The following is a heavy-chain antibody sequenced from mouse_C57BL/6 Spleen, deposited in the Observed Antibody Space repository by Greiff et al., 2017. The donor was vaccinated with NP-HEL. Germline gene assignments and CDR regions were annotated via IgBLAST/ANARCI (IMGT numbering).Heavy chain of an antibody. CDR1: GYTFTGYW. J-gene: IGHJ1*03. CDR2: ILPGSGST. V-gene: IGHV1-9*01. CDR3: ARGGGYYYGSSSWYCDV. D-gene: IGHD1-1*01. Sequence: VQLVESGAELMKPGASVKLSCKATGYTFTGYWIEWVKQRPGHGLEWIGEILPGSGSTNYNEKFKGKATFTADTSSNTAYMQLSSLTTEDSAIYYCARGGGYYYGSSSWYCDVWGTGTTVTVSS.